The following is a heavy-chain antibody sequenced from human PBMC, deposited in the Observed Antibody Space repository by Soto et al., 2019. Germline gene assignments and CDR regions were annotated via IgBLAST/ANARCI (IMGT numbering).Heavy chain of an antibody. CDR3: AKVSHPDYGDYDAFDI. D-gene: IGHD4-17*01. V-gene: IGHV3-23*01. J-gene: IGHJ3*02. CDR1: GFTFSSYA. Sequence: GGSLRLSCAASGFTFSSYAMSWVRQAPGKGLEWVSAISGSGGSTYYADSMKGRFTISRDNSKNTLYLQMNSLRAEDTAVYYCAKVSHPDYGDYDAFDIWGQGTMVTVSS. CDR2: ISGSGGST.